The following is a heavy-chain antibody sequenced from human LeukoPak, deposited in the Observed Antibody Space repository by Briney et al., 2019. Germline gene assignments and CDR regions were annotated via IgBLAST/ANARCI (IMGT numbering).Heavy chain of an antibody. J-gene: IGHJ6*03. CDR2: ITGGAGST. Sequence: GASLRLSCAAAGFTFSSYAMSWVRQPPGEGLEWVSAITGGAGSTYYADSVKGRFTITRENAKNTRYLQMQSLRAEDTAVDYYSKDNTRGGYYYYYMDVWGKGTTVTVSS. CDR3: SKDNTRGGYYYYYMDV. D-gene: IGHD3-10*01. CDR1: GFTFSSYA. V-gene: IGHV3-23*01.